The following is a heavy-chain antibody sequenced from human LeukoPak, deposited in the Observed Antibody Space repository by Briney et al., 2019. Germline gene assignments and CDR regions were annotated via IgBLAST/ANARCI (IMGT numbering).Heavy chain of an antibody. CDR1: GFTFSSYA. CDR3: TKGDDYGANTRLPKYNWFDP. D-gene: IGHD4-23*01. CDR2: IRYDGNNK. Sequence: GGSLRLSCAASGFTFSSYAMSWVRQAPGRGLEWVAFIRYDGNNKNYADSVKGRFTISRDNSKDTLYLQMNSLRADDTAVYYCTKGDDYGANTRLPKYNWFDPWGQGTLVTVSS. J-gene: IGHJ5*02. V-gene: IGHV3-30*02.